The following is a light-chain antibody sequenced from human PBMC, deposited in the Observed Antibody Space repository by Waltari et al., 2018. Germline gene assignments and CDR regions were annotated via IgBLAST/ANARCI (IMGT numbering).Light chain of an antibody. CDR1: QSMGSF. CDR3: LQSYSLSLFT. V-gene: IGKV1-39*01. J-gene: IGKJ3*01. CDR2: ATS. Sequence: DIQVTQSPSSLSASVGDRVTITCRASQSMGSFLNWYQEKPGKAPRLLVSATSNLQSGVPSRFSGSGSGADCTLTINSLQPEDFATYYCLQSYSLSLFTFGPGTRVDIK.